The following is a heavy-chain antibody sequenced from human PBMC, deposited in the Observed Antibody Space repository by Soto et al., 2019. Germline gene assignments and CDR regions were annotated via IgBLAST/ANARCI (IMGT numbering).Heavy chain of an antibody. J-gene: IGHJ4*02. CDR2: IYSGGST. CDR1: GFTVSSNY. D-gene: IGHD3-10*01. V-gene: IGHV3-66*01. Sequence: EVQLVESGGGLVQPGGSLRLSCAASGFTVSSNYMSWVRQAPGKGLEWVSVIYSGGSTYYADSVKGRFTISRDNSKNPLYLQMNSLRAKDTAVYYCAREPTYGSGSYYNGDWGQGTLVTVSS. CDR3: AREPTYGSGSYYNGD.